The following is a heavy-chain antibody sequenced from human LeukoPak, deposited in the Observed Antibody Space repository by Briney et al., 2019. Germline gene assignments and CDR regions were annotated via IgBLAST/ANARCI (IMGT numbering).Heavy chain of an antibody. CDR3: AREGYCSSTSCYYFDY. D-gene: IGHD2-2*01. CDR1: GFTFSSYS. Sequence: PRGSLRLSCAASGFTFSSYSMNWVRQAPGKGLEWVSYISSSSTIYYADSVKGRFTISRDNAKNSLYLQMNSLRAEDTAVYYCAREGYCSSTSCYYFDYWGQGTLVTVSS. CDR2: ISSSSTI. J-gene: IGHJ4*02. V-gene: IGHV3-48*01.